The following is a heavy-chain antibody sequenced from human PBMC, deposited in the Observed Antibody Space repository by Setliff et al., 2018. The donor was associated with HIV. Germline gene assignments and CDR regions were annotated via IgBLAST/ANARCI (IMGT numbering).Heavy chain of an antibody. V-gene: IGHV4-59*11. CDR3: ARFEVTTVTTRDY. CDR2: IYNGGST. CDR1: SGSITGHY. D-gene: IGHD4-17*01. J-gene: IGHJ4*02. Sequence: PSETLSLTCTVSSGSITGHYCGWIRQPPGKGLEWIGNIYNGGSTNYNPSLKSRVTISADTSKNQFSLQLRSVTAADTAVYYCARFEVTTVTTRDYWGQGTLVTVSS.